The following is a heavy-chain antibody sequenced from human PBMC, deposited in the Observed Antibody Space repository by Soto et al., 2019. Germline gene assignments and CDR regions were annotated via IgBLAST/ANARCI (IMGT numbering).Heavy chain of an antibody. CDR2: ISGSGSTT. CDR1: GLTFSGYG. J-gene: IGHJ4*02. CDR3: VTRSRGLQSSPPRLDS. V-gene: IGHV3-23*01. Sequence: EVQLLESGGGLVQPGGSLRLSCAASGLTFSGYGMSWVRQAPGTGLEWVSAISGSGSTTYYADSVKGRFTISRYESKNILFLQMNSLRAEDTAVYYCVTRSRGLQSSPPRLDSWGQGTLVTVSS. D-gene: IGHD4-4*01.